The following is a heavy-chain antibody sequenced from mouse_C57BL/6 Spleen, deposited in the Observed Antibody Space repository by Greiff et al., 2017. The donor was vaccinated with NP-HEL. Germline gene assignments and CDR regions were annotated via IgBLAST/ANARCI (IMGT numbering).Heavy chain of an antibody. CDR3: TRDSSGLFDY. CDR2: ISSGGDYI. D-gene: IGHD3-2*02. V-gene: IGHV5-9-1*02. CDR1: GFTFSSYA. Sequence: EVKLMESGEGLVKPGGSLKLSCAASGFTFSSYAMSWVRQTPEKRLEWVAYISSGGDYIYYADTVKGRFTISRDNARNTLYLQMSSLKSEDTAMYYCTRDSSGLFDYWGQGTTLTVSS. J-gene: IGHJ2*01.